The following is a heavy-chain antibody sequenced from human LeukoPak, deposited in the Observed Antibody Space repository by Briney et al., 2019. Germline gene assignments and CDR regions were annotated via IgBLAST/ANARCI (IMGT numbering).Heavy chain of an antibody. D-gene: IGHD6-6*01. CDR2: IKQDGSEK. V-gene: IGHV3-7*01. CDR3: ARDQATSIAARRVYNWFDP. J-gene: IGHJ5*02. CDR1: GFTFSSYW. Sequence: PGGTLRLSCAASGFTFSSYWMSWARQAPGKGLEWVANIKQDGSEKYYVDSVKGRFTISRDNAKNSLYLQMNSLRAEDTAVYYCARDQATSIAARRVYNWFDPWGQGALVTVSS.